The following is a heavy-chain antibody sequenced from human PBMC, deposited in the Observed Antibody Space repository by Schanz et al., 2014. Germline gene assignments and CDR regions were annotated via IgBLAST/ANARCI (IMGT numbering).Heavy chain of an antibody. CDR1: GYSFTPFP. CDR3: ARVQDDILTGSEYYYGMDV. J-gene: IGHJ6*02. D-gene: IGHD3-9*01. CDR2: INPSGGST. Sequence: QVQLVQSWAEVKGPGASVKVSCKASGYSFTPFPIHWVRQAPGQGLEWMGIINPSGGSTRYGQKFQGRITVTTDTSTSTVYLELSSLRSDDTAVYYCARVQDDILTGSEYYYGMDVWGQGTTVTVSS. V-gene: IGHV1-46*01.